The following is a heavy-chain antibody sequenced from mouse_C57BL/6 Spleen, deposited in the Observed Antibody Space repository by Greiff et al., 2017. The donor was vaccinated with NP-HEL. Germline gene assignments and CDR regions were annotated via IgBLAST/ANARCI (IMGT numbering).Heavy chain of an antibody. CDR2: INPNNGGT. V-gene: IGHV1-26*01. J-gene: IGHJ4*01. Sequence: VQLQQSGPELVKPGASVKISCKASGYTFTDYYMNWVKQSHGKSLEWIGDINPNNGGTSYNQKFKGKATLTVDKSSSTAYMELRSLTSEDSAVYYCASPFPGYWGQGTSVTVSS. CDR1: GYTFTDYY. CDR3: ASPFPGY.